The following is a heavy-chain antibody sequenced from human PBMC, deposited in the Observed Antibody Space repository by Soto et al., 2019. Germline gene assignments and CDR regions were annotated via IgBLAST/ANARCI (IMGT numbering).Heavy chain of an antibody. J-gene: IGHJ6*04. Sequence: HITLKESGPTLVKPTQPVTLTCTFSGFSLSTRGVGVGWIRQPPGKALEWLALIYWDDDKRYSPSLKTRLTITKDISKNQVVRIMTEMDPVDTATYYCQHVRYGDPRYISVWGNATKVTVSS. CDR1: GFSLSTRGVG. D-gene: IGHD3-9*01. CDR2: IYWDDDK. V-gene: IGHV2-5*02. CDR3: QHVRYGDPRYISV.